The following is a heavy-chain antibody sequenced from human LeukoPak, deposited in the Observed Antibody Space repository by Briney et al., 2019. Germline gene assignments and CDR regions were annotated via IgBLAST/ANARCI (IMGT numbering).Heavy chain of an antibody. D-gene: IGHD6-13*01. Sequence: LETLSLTCTVSGGSISSSSYYWGWIRQPPGKGLEWIGSIYYSGSTYYNPSLKSRVTISVDTSKNQFSLKLSSVTAADTAVYYCARTPLAAAGTRLSVYYYYYYMDVWGKGTTVTISS. CDR2: IYYSGST. J-gene: IGHJ6*03. CDR3: ARTPLAAAGTRLSVYYYYYYMDV. CDR1: GGSISSSSYY. V-gene: IGHV4-39*01.